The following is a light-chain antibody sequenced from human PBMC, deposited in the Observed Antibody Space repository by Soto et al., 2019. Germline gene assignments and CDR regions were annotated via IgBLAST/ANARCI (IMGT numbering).Light chain of an antibody. CDR3: CSYAGSSTPVV. Sequence: QSALTQPASVSGSPGQSITISCTGTSSDVGSYNLVSWYQQHPGKAPKLMIYEVSKRPSGVSNRFSGSKSGNTASLTISGLQAEDEADYYFCSYAGSSTPVVFGGVTKLTVL. CDR2: EVS. CDR1: SSDVGSYNL. V-gene: IGLV2-23*02. J-gene: IGLJ2*01.